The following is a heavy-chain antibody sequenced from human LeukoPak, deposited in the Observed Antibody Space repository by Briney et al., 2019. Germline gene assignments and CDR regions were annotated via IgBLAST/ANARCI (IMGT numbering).Heavy chain of an antibody. J-gene: IGHJ3*02. D-gene: IGHD3-10*01. V-gene: IGHV4-59*01. CDR3: ARGTSMVRGVRDDAFDI. CDR1: GGSISSYY. Sequence: PSETLSVICTVSGGSISSYYWSWIRQPPGKGLEGIGYIYYSGSTNYNPSLKSRVTISVDTSKNQFSLKLSSVTAADTAVYYCARGTSMVRGVRDDAFDIWGQGTMVTVSP. CDR2: IYYSGST.